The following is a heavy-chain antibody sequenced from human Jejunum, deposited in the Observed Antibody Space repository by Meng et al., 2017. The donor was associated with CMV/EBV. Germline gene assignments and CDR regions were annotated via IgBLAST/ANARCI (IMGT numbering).Heavy chain of an antibody. V-gene: IGHV3-30*04. CDR2: TSYDGNSQ. CDR1: GFTLSSHA. D-gene: IGHD3-16*01. J-gene: IGHJ4*02. CDR3: ARDGGGFNSSPFDC. Sequence: SGFTLSSHAMHWVRQAPGKGLEWVAVTSYDGNSQYYTDSVKGRFTISRDNSDNMLYLQMNSLRADDTAVYYCARDGGGFNSSPFDCWGQGTLVTVSS.